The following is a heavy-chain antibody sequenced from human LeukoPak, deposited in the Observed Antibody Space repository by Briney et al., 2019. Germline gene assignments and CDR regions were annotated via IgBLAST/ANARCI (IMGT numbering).Heavy chain of an antibody. CDR1: GFTFSSYW. CDR2: IKQDGREK. CDR3: ARKGELERRRSWDY. V-gene: IGHV3-7*03. D-gene: IGHD1-1*01. Sequence: PGGSLRLSCAASGFTFSSYWMSWVRQVPGKGLEWVANIKQDGREKYYVDSVKGRFTISRDNAKNSLFLQMNSLRAEDTAVYYCARKGELERRRSWDYWGQGTLLTVSS. J-gene: IGHJ4*02.